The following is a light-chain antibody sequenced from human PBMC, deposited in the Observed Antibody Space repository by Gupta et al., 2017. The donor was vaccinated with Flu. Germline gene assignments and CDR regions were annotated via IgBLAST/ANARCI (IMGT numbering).Light chain of an antibody. CDR2: EVS. CDR3: MRCTHPST. V-gene: IGKV2-30*01. CDR1: QSLVYKNGITY. J-gene: IGKJ2*01. Sequence: DVVMSQSPLSLSVTLGQAASISCRSSQSLVYKNGITYLTWFQQRPGQSPRRLIYEVSNRDSGVPDRFSGSGSVTDFTLKSSRVEAEDVGVYYCMRCTHPSTFGEGTRLEI.